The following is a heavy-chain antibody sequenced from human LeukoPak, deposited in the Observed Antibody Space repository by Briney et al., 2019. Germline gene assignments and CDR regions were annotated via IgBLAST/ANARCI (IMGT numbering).Heavy chain of an antibody. CDR3: ARRVIVATIDY. CDR1: GGSISSSSYC. Sequence: SETLSLTCPVSGGSISSSSYCWAWLRQPPGKGLEWIGSIYYSGSTYYNPYLKSRVTISADTSKNQFSLKLSSVTAADTAVYFCARRVIVATIDYWGQGTLVTVSS. CDR2: IYYSGST. V-gene: IGHV4-39*01. J-gene: IGHJ4*02. D-gene: IGHD5-12*01.